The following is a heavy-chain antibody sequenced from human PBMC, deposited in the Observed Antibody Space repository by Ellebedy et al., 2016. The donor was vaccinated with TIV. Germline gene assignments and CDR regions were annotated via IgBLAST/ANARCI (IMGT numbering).Heavy chain of an antibody. V-gene: IGHV3-21*01. CDR3: ARETGMDV. Sequence: PGESLKISCAASGFTFSNYIMNWVCQAPGKGLEWVSSISSSGDHGYYADSVKGRFTMSRDNAENTLYQQMNSLRDEDTAVYYCARETGMDVWGQGTTVTVSS. CDR1: GFTFSNYI. J-gene: IGHJ6*02. D-gene: IGHD3-9*01. CDR2: ISSSGDHG.